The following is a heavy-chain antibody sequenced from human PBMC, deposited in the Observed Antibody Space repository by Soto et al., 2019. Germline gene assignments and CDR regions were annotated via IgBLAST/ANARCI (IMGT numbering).Heavy chain of an antibody. J-gene: IGHJ4*02. CDR2: IYWDDDK. Sequence: QITLNESGPTVVKPAETLTLTCTFSGFSLTTSGVGVDWIRQSPGKAPEWLALIYWDDDKRYSASLKSRLTITKATSKNQVVLTMASVDPADTATYYCAHRILRTVFGLVTTTAIYFDFWGQVTPVVVSS. D-gene: IGHD3-3*01. V-gene: IGHV2-5*02. CDR1: GFSLTTSGVG. CDR3: AHRILRTVFGLVTTTAIYFDF.